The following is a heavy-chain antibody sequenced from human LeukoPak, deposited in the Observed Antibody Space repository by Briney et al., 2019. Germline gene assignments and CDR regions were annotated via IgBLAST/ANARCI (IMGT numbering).Heavy chain of an antibody. CDR3: ARGLAATIGY. CDR1: GYTFTSYD. D-gene: IGHD5-12*01. J-gene: IGHJ4*02. V-gene: IGHV1-8*02. Sequence: ASVKVSCKASGYTFTSYDINWVRQATGQGLEWMGWMNPNSGNTGYAQKFQGRVTMTRDTSTSTVYMELSSLRSEDTAVYYCARGLAATIGYWGQGTLVTVSS. CDR2: MNPNSGNT.